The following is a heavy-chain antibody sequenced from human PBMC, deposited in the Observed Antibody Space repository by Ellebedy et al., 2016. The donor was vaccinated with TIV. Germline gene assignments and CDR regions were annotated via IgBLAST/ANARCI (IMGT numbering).Heavy chain of an antibody. D-gene: IGHD5-24*01. J-gene: IGHJ4*02. CDR3: ARHVGDGSHFDY. V-gene: IGHV5-51*01. CDR1: RYTFINYW. CDR2: ISPADSDT. Sequence: PGGSLRLSCTGSRYTFINYWIGWVRQMPGKGLEWMGIISPADSDTRYSPSFQGQVTISVDKSINTASLQWSSLKASDSAMYYCARHVGDGSHFDYWGQGTLVTVSS.